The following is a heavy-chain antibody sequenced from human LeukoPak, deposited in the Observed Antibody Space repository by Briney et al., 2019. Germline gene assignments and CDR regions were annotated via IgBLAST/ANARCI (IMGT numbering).Heavy chain of an antibody. CDR3: AIVGASPTDY. D-gene: IGHD1-26*01. CDR1: GFTFRSYS. Sequence: GGSLRLSCAASGFTFRSYSMNWVRQAPGKGLEWVSSISSSSSYIYYADSVKGRFTISRDNAKNSLYLQMNSLRAEGTAVYYCAIVGASPTDYWGQGTLVTVSS. CDR2: ISSSSSYI. J-gene: IGHJ4*02. V-gene: IGHV3-21*01.